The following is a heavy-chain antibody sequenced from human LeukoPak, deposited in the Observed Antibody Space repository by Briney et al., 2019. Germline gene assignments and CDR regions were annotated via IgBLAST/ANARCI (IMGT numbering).Heavy chain of an antibody. CDR2: ISGSGGST. Sequence: GGSLRLSCAASGFTFSSYAMSWVRQAPGKGLEWVSAISGSGGSTYYADSVKGRFTISRDNSKNTLYLQMNSLRAEDTAVYYCAKPVRDCSGGSCYGFDYWGQGTLVTVSS. J-gene: IGHJ4*02. D-gene: IGHD2-15*01. CDR3: AKPVRDCSGGSCYGFDY. CDR1: GFTFSSYA. V-gene: IGHV3-23*01.